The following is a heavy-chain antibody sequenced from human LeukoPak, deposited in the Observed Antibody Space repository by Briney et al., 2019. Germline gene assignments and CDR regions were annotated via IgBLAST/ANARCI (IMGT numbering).Heavy chain of an antibody. D-gene: IGHD2-2*01. Sequence: PSETLSLTCTVSGGSISSYYWSWIRQPAGKGLEWIGRIYTSGSTNYNPSLKSRVTISVDTSKNQFSLKLSSVTAADTAVYYCARTPIVVVPAAMGGYDAFDIWGQGTMVTVSS. CDR2: IYTSGST. J-gene: IGHJ3*02. V-gene: IGHV4-4*07. CDR1: GGSISSYY. CDR3: ARTPIVVVPAAMGGYDAFDI.